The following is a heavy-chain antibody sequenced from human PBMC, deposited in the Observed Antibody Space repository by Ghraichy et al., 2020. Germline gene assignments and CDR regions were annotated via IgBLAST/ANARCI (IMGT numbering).Heavy chain of an antibody. CDR1: GFTFSSYS. Sequence: GGSLRLSCAASGFTFSSYSMNWVRQAPGKGLEWVSSISSSSSYIYYADSVKGRFTISRDNAKNSLYLQMNSLRAEDTAVYYCARDRSKPLAIVSIAAAVDYGMDVWGQGTTVTVSS. CDR3: ARDRSKPLAIVSIAAAVDYGMDV. CDR2: ISSSSSYI. D-gene: IGHD6-13*01. J-gene: IGHJ6*02. V-gene: IGHV3-21*01.